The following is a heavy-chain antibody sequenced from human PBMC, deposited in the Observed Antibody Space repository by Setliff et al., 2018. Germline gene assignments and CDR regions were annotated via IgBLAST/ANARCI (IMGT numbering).Heavy chain of an antibody. CDR2: INPNSGGT. J-gene: IGHJ6*02. V-gene: IGHV1-2*02. CDR1: GYTFTGYY. Sequence: GASVKVSCKASGYTFTGYYMHWVRQAPGQGLEWMGWINPNSGGTNHAQKFQGRVTMTRDTSISTAYMELSRLRSDDTAVYYCAREIRVVVPAAPRYYGMDVWGQGTTVTVSS. CDR3: AREIRVVVPAAPRYYGMDV. D-gene: IGHD2-2*01.